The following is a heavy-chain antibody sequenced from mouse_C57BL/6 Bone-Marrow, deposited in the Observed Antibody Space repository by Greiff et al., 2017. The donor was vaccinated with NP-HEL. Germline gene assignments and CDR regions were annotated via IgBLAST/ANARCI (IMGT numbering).Heavy chain of an antibody. D-gene: IGHD2-4*01. Sequence: EVQGVESGGGLVQPGGSLSLSCAASGFTFTDYYMSWVRQPPGKALEWVGFIRNKANGYTIEYSASVKGRFTISRDNSQSILYLQMNALRAEDSATYYCARSNYYDYAGDPVYGMDYWGQGTSVTVSS. J-gene: IGHJ4*01. CDR3: ARSNYYDYAGDPVYGMDY. V-gene: IGHV7-3*01. CDR1: GFTFTDYY. CDR2: IRNKANGYTI.